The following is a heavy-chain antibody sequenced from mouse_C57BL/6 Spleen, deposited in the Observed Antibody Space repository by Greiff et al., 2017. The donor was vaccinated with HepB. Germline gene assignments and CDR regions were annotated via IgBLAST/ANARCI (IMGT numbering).Heavy chain of an antibody. V-gene: IGHV1-19*01. J-gene: IGHJ2*01. CDR1: GYTFTDYY. CDR2: INPYNGGT. Sequence: EVQLQQSGPVLVKPGASVKMSCKASGYTFTDYYMNWVKQSHGKSLEWIGVINPYNGGTSYNQKFTGKATLTVDKSSSTAYMELNSLTSEDSAVYYCASYGSSPFDYWGQGTTLTVSS. CDR3: ASYGSSPFDY. D-gene: IGHD1-1*01.